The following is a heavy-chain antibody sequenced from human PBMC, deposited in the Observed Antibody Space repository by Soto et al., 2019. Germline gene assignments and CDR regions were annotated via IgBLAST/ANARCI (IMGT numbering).Heavy chain of an antibody. V-gene: IGHV3-23*01. J-gene: IGHJ5*01. D-gene: IGHD5-12*01. CDR1: GFTFSNYV. CDR3: AKGPLASGYDLDF. CDR2: ISASGGST. Sequence: EVQLLDSGGGLVQPGGSLRLSCAASGFTFSNYVMNWVRQAPGKGLDWVSAISASGGSTYYADSVKGRFTVSRDNSMNSVYLQMSSLAGEDTAVFLCAKGPLASGYDLDFWGQGTMVIVSS.